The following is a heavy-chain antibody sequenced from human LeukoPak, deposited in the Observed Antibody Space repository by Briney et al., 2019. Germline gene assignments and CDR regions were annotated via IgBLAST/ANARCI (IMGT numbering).Heavy chain of an antibody. CDR3: ARWGTVTRFVVDY. D-gene: IGHD4-17*01. CDR1: GYSFINYW. J-gene: IGHJ4*02. CDR2: IYPGNSDT. Sequence: GESLKISCKGSGYSFINYWIGWVREMPGKGLEWMGIIYPGNSDTRFSPSFQGQVTISADKSITTAYLQWRSLKASDTAMYYCARWGTVTRFVVDYWGQGTLVTVSS. V-gene: IGHV5-51*01.